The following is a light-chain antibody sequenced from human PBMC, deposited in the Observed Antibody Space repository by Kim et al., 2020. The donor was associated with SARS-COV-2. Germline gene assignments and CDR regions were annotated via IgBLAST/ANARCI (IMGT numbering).Light chain of an antibody. Sequence: DIQMTQSPSSLSASVGDRVFITCRARQNIRTYLNWYQQKPGKAPKVLIDGASTSQSGVPSRFSGSGSGTHFSLTISNVQPEDFATYYCQQTYSIPWTFGQGTKVEIK. CDR1: QNIRTY. CDR2: GAS. V-gene: IGKV1-39*01. CDR3: QQTYSIPWT. J-gene: IGKJ1*01.